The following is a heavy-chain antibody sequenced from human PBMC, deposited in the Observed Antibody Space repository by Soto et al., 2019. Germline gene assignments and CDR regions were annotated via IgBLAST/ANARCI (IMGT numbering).Heavy chain of an antibody. J-gene: IGHJ6*02. V-gene: IGHV1-18*01. CDR2: ISAYNGNT. CDR1: GYTFTSYG. D-gene: IGHD6-13*01. Sequence: ASVKVSCKASGYTFTSYGISWVRQAPGQGLEWMGWISAYNGNTNYAQKLQGRVTMTTDTSTSTAYMELRSLRSDDTAVYYCAGNGYSSSPPSYYGMDVWGQGTTVTVSS. CDR3: AGNGYSSSPPSYYGMDV.